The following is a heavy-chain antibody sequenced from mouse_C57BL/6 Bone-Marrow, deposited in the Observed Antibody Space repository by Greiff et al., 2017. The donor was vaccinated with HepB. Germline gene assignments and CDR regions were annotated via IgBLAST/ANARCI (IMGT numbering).Heavy chain of an antibody. Sequence: QVQLKQPGAELVKPGASVKLSCKASGYTFTSYWMHWVKQRPGRGLEWIGRIDPNSGGTKYNEKFKSKATLTVDKPSSTAYMQLSSLTSEDSAVYYCASWGLRREWYFDVWGTGTTVTVSS. CDR2: IDPNSGGT. J-gene: IGHJ1*03. CDR1: GYTFTSYW. CDR3: ASWGLRREWYFDV. V-gene: IGHV1-72*01. D-gene: IGHD2-2*01.